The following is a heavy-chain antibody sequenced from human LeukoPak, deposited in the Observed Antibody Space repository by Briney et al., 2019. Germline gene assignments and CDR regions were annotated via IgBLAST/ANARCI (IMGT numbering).Heavy chain of an antibody. V-gene: IGHV3-74*01. Sequence: GGSLRLSCAASRFTFSSYWMHWVRHAPGKGLVWVSRINTDEVTTNYADSVRGRFTISRDNAKNTLYLQMNSLRAEDTAVYYCTKDLTGIDDSWGQGTLVIVSS. CDR1: RFTFSSYW. D-gene: IGHD7-27*01. J-gene: IGHJ4*02. CDR3: TKDLTGIDDS. CDR2: INTDEVTT.